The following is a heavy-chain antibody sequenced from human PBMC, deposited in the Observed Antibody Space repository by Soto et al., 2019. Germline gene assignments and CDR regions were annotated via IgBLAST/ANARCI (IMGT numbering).Heavy chain of an antibody. CDR3: ARGGHVVVVTAALDY. D-gene: IGHD2-21*02. V-gene: IGHV1-46*01. CDR1: GDTFTDYY. CDR2: VNPSGGHT. J-gene: IGHJ4*02. Sequence: QVQLMQSGAEVKKPGASVKVSCKASGDTFTDYYIHWVRQAPGQGLEWMGTVNPSGGHTTYAQHCLCRVTMTWDTSTSTLYMELTSLTSDDTAIYYCARGGHVVVVTAALDYWGQGTLVTVSS.